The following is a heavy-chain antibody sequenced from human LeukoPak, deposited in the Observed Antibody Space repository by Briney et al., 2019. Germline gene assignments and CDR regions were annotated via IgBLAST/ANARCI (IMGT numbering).Heavy chain of an antibody. CDR1: GFTVSNYY. CDR3: ARGGPGTTLDC. Sequence: GGSLRLSCAASGFTVSNYYMSWVRQAPGKGLEWVSVLYTAGSTKYADSVKGRFTISRDNSKNTMYLQMSSLRAEDTAVHYCARGGPGTTLDCWGRGTLVTVSS. D-gene: IGHD1-14*01. V-gene: IGHV3-66*01. CDR2: LYTAGST. J-gene: IGHJ4*02.